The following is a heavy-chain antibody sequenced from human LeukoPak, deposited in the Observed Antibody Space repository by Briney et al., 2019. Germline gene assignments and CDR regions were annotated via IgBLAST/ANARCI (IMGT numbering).Heavy chain of an antibody. J-gene: IGHJ4*02. CDR1: GFTFSRYW. Sequence: GGSLRLSCAASGFTFSRYWMHWVRQAPGKGLVWVSRINSDGSSTSYADSVKGRFTISRDNAKNTLYLQMNSLRAEDTAVYYCAREPILTGYYLDYWGQGTLVTVSS. V-gene: IGHV3-74*01. CDR2: INSDGSST. D-gene: IGHD3-9*01. CDR3: AREPILTGYYLDY.